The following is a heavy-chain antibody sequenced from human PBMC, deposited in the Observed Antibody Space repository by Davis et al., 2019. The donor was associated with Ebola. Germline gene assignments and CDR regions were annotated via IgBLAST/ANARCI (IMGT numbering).Heavy chain of an antibody. V-gene: IGHV3-7*01. Sequence: GGSLRLSCAASGFTFSSYWMSWVRQAPGKGLEWVANIEQDGSEKNYVDSVKGRFTISRDNAKNSLHLQMNSLRAEDTAVYYCARGGADYYYYYGMDVWGQGTTVTVSS. J-gene: IGHJ6*02. CDR1: GFTFSSYW. CDR2: IEQDGSEK. CDR3: ARGGADYYYYYGMDV. D-gene: IGHD1-26*01.